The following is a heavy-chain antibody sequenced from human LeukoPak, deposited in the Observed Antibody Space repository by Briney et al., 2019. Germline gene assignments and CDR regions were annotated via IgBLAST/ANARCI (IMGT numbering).Heavy chain of an antibody. J-gene: IGHJ4*02. CDR1: RFTVSSSY. V-gene: IGHV3-53*01. Sequence: PGGSLRLSCAASRFTVSSSYMSWVRQAPGKGLEWVSVIYSGGSTYYAESVKGRFTISRDNSKNTLYLQMNSLRAEDTAVYYCARATYYYDTSGYYYWGQGTLVTVSS. D-gene: IGHD3-22*01. CDR3: ARATYYYDTSGYYY. CDR2: IYSGGST.